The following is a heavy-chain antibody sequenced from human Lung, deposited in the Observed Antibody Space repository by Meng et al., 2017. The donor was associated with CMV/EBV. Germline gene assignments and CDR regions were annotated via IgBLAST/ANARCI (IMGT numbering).Heavy chain of an antibody. CDR3: TGKGFDY. Sequence: GGSLRLSCKVSDFIFGSYEMKWVRQTAGKGLEWVSYINAGSSSILYADSVKGRFTISRDNAKSALFLQMSRLRVEDTAIYYCTGKGFDYWGQGALVTVSS. CDR1: DFIFGSYE. J-gene: IGHJ4*02. CDR2: INAGSSSI. D-gene: IGHD1-1*01. V-gene: IGHV3-48*03.